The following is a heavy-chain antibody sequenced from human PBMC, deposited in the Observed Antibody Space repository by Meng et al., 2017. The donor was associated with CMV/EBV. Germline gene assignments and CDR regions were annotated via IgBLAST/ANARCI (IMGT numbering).Heavy chain of an antibody. J-gene: IGHJ4*02. D-gene: IGHD1-26*01. CDR1: GGSISSSSYY. V-gene: IGHV4-39*07. Sequence: QLQLQESGPGLVKPSETLSLTCTVSGGSISSSSYYWGWIRQPPGKGLEWIGSIYYSGSTYYNPSLKSRVTISVATSKNQFSLKLSSVTAADTAVYYCARVASGSYRAFDYWGQGTLVTVSS. CDR3: ARVASGSYRAFDY. CDR2: IYYSGST.